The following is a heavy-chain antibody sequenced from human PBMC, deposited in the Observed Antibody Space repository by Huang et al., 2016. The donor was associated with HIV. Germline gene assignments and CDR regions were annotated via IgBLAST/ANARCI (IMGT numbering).Heavy chain of an antibody. D-gene: IGHD3-9*01. CDR2: ASWDGAKL. V-gene: IGHV3-9*01. Sequence: EVRLTESGGGLVQHDGSLRLSCAASGFSFGDYGMHWGRQRPQRGFEWVAGASWDGAKLRHADAVRGRFLISRDNAKNSLSLVMTHLKDDDTAFYYCAKDTNRDIWSFDGFDFWGQGTLVTVSP. CDR1: GFSFGDYG. J-gene: IGHJ3*01. CDR3: AKDTNRDIWSFDGFDF.